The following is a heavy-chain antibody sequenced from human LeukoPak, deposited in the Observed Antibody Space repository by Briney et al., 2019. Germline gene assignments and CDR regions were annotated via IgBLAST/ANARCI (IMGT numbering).Heavy chain of an antibody. CDR1: GFTFSSHS. CDR3: ARDPMVRGVIRYFDY. D-gene: IGHD3-10*01. Sequence: GGSLRLSCAASGFTFSSHSMNWVRQAPGKGLGWVSSISSSSSYIYYADSVKGRFTISRDNAKNSLYLQMNSLRAEDTAVYYCARDPMVRGVIRYFDYWGQGTLVTVSS. J-gene: IGHJ4*02. V-gene: IGHV3-21*01. CDR2: ISSSSSYI.